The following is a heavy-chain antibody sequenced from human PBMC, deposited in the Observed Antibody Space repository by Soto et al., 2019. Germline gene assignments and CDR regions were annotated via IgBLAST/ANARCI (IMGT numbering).Heavy chain of an antibody. J-gene: IGHJ4*02. Sequence: GGSLRLSCSTSGFTFSTYAMNWVRQAPGKGLEWVSALSGSGGTTYYADSVRGRFTISRDNSKNTLFLQMSSLRAEDTALYYCAKQRAGYGSGSDTFYFDFWGQGTQVTVS. V-gene: IGHV3-23*01. CDR1: GFTFSTYA. D-gene: IGHD3-10*01. CDR3: AKQRAGYGSGSDTFYFDF. CDR2: LSGSGGTT.